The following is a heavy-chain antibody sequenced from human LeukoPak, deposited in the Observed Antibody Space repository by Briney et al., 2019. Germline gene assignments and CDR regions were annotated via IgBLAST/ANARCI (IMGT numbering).Heavy chain of an antibody. CDR2: ISSSGSTI. J-gene: IGHJ4*02. V-gene: IGHV3-11*01. Sequence: GGSLRLSCAASGFTFSDYYMSWIRQAPGKGLEWVSYISSSGSTIYYADSVKGRFTISRDNAKNSLYLQMNSLRAEDTAVYYCAREYYDILTGYYYLDYWGQGTLVTVSS. D-gene: IGHD3-9*01. CDR1: GFTFSDYY. CDR3: AREYYDILTGYYYLDY.